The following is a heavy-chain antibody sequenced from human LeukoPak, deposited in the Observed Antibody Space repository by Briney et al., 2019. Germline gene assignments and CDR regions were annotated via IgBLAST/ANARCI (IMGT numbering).Heavy chain of an antibody. CDR2: ISSSGTTT. V-gene: IGHV3-48*03. CDR3: TTLTVDSNVHY. J-gene: IGHJ4*02. CDR1: GFSFSVYE. Sequence: GGSLRLSCTASGFSFSVYEIHWVRQAPGKGLEWISDISSSGTTTYYADSVKGRFTISRDNAKNSLYLQMNSLRAEDTAVYYCTTLTVDSNVHYTGQGTLVTVSS. D-gene: IGHD3-22*01.